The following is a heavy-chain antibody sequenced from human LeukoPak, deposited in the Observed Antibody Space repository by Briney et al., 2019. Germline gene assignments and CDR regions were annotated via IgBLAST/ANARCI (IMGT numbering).Heavy chain of an antibody. CDR1: GFTFSGHW. D-gene: IGHD7-27*01. V-gene: IGHV3-74*01. CDR2: INGDGSAT. Sequence: GGSLRLSCAASGFTFSGHWMYWLRQAPGKGLAWVSRINGDGSATNYADSMEGRFTISRDNAKNIVYLQMNSLREDDTAIYYCARDINWGQVDYWGQGTLVTVS. J-gene: IGHJ4*02. CDR3: ARDINWGQVDY.